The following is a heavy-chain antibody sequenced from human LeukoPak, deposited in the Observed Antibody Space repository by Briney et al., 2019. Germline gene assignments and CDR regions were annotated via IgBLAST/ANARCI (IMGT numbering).Heavy chain of an antibody. Sequence: ASVKVSCKASGYTFTRYYMHWVRQAPGQGLEWMGLINPTGGSTGYAQKFQGRVTMTRDMSTSTDYMELSSLRSEDTAIYYCARDNSVGDNAWWFDPWGQGTLVTGSS. D-gene: IGHD1-26*01. CDR2: INPTGGST. CDR3: ARDNSVGDNAWWFDP. J-gene: IGHJ5*02. V-gene: IGHV1-46*01. CDR1: GYTFTRYY.